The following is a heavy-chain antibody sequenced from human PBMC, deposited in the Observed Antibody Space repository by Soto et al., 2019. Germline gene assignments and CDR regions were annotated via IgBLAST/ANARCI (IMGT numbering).Heavy chain of an antibody. Sequence: QVQVVESGGGVVQPGRSLRLSCAASGFTFSNYGMHWVRQAPGKGLEWVAVIWHDGSNEYYADSVKGRFTISRDNSKNTLYLQMKSLRVEDTALYYCARPGVGEINDSFDIWGQGTMVTVSS. D-gene: IGHD3-10*01. CDR3: ARPGVGEINDSFDI. CDR1: GFTFSNYG. CDR2: IWHDGSNE. V-gene: IGHV3-33*01. J-gene: IGHJ3*02.